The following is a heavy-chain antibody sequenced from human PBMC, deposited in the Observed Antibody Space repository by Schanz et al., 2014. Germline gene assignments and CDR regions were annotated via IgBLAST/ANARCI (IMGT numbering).Heavy chain of an antibody. Sequence: EVQLLESGGGLVEPGGSLRLSCAASGFTFSSYWLHWVRQVPGKGLVWVSVIGVDGTTTYYADSVKGRFTISRDNSKNTLYLQMNSLRAEDTAVYYCAKDAPYPFDLWGRGTLITVSS. J-gene: IGHJ2*01. CDR3: AKDAPYPFDL. CDR2: IGVDGTTT. V-gene: IGHV3-23*01. CDR1: GFTFSSYW.